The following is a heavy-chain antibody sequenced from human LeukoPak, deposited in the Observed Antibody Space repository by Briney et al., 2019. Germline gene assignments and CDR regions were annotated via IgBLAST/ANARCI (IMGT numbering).Heavy chain of an antibody. CDR3: AKTGTPWYYFDY. J-gene: IGHJ4*02. V-gene: IGHV3-23*01. CDR2: ISGSGGST. Sequence: GGSLRLSCAASGFTFSSYAMSWVRQAPGKGLKWVSAISGSGGSTYYADSVKGRFTISRDNSKNTLYLQMNSLRAEDTAVYYCAKTGTPWYYFDYWGQGTLVTVSS. D-gene: IGHD6-13*01. CDR1: GFTFSSYA.